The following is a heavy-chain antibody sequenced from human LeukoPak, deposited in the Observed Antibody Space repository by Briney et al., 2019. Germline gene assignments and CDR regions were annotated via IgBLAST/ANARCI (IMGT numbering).Heavy chain of an antibody. D-gene: IGHD1-26*01. CDR2: INGDGGST. J-gene: IGHJ4*02. Sequence: PGGPLRLSCAASGFTFSSHWMHWVRQHPGKGLLWVSHINGDGGSTGYADSVKGRFTISRDNAKSTLYLHMNSLRAEDTAVYYCARDQVGATPIDYWGQGTLVTVSS. CDR3: ARDQVGATPIDY. V-gene: IGHV3-74*01. CDR1: GFTFSSHW.